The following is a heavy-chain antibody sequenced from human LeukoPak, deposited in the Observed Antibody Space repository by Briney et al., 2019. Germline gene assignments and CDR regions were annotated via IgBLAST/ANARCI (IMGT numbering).Heavy chain of an antibody. D-gene: IGHD3-22*01. V-gene: IGHV1-69*04. CDR2: IIPILGIA. CDR3: ARDLYYDSSGYQKDY. Sequence: SVTVSCKASGGTFSSYAISWVRQAPGQGLEWMGRIIPILGIANYAQKFQGRVTITADKSTSTAYMELSSLRSEDTAVYYCARDLYYDSSGYQKDYWGQGTLVTVSS. J-gene: IGHJ4*02. CDR1: GGTFSSYA.